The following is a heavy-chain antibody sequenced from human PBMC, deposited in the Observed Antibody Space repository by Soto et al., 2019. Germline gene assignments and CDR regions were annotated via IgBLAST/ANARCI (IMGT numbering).Heavy chain of an antibody. CDR2: IYYSGST. CDR1: GGSISSGYYY. J-gene: IGHJ6*02. Sequence: SETLSLTCTVSGGSISSGYYYWSWIRQPPGKGLEWIGCIYYSGSTYYNPSLKSRVTISVDTSKNQFSLKLSSVTAADTAVYYCARAFTSGDNYYGMDVWGQGTTVTVSS. D-gene: IGHD7-27*01. CDR3: ARAFTSGDNYYGMDV. V-gene: IGHV4-30-4*02.